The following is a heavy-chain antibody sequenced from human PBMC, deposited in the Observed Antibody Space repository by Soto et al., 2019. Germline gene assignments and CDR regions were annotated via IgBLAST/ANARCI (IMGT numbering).Heavy chain of an antibody. V-gene: IGHV1-2*02. Sequence: VQLVQSGAEVKKPGASVKVSCETSGFTFSDYYIHWIRQAPGQGREWMGLINPDSGNTRYAQNFQGRVTMTRDTSVNTAYMELHRLRFNDTAVYYCARDMTGTGYDALDIWGQGTMVAVS. CDR2: INPDSGNT. D-gene: IGHD1-20*01. CDR3: ARDMTGTGYDALDI. CDR1: GFTFSDYY. J-gene: IGHJ3*02.